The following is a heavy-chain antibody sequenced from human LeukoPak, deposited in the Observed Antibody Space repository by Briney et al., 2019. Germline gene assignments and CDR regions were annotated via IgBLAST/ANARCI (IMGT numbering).Heavy chain of an antibody. CDR2: IKQDGSQQ. Sequence: PGGSLRLSCAASGFIVSSNYMSWVRQAPGKGLEWVANIKQDGSQQYYVGSVKGRFTISRDNAKNSLYLQMNSLRAEDTAVYYCARDYYGSDTYYFDYWGQGTLVTVSS. CDR3: ARDYYGSDTYYFDY. J-gene: IGHJ4*02. V-gene: IGHV3-7*01. CDR1: GFIVSSNY. D-gene: IGHD3-10*01.